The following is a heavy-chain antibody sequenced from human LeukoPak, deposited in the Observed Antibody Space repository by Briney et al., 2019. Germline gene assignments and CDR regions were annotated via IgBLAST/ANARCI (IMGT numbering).Heavy chain of an antibody. Sequence: SETLSLTCTVSGGSISSSSYYWGWIRQPPGKGLEWIGSIYYSGSTYYNPSLKSRVTISVDTSKNQFSLKLSSVTAADTAVYYCARRGRVATGCGIDYWGQGTLVTVSS. D-gene: IGHD5-12*01. CDR1: GGSISSSSYY. CDR2: IYYSGST. V-gene: IGHV4-39*01. J-gene: IGHJ4*02. CDR3: ARRGRVATGCGIDY.